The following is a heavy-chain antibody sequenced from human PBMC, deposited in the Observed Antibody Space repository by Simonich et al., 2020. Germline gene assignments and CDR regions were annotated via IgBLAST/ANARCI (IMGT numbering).Heavy chain of an antibody. V-gene: IGHV3-48*03. J-gene: IGHJ6*02. CDR1: GFTFSSYE. Sequence: EVQLVESGGGLVQPGGSLRLSCAASGFTFSSYEMNWVSQAPGKGLEWVSYISSSGSTIYYADSVKGRFTISRENAKNSLYRQMNSLRAEDTAVYYCARDFRLQLVEIGTYYYYGMDVWGQGTTVTVSS. D-gene: IGHD6-6*01. CDR3: ARDFRLQLVEIGTYYYYGMDV. CDR2: ISSSGSTI.